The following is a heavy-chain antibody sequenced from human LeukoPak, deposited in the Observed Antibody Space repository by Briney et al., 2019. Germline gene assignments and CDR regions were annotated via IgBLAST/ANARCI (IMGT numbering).Heavy chain of an antibody. CDR2: IYYSGST. CDR3: ARDTRQGSDY. D-gene: IGHD3-10*01. Sequence: PSETLSLTCTVSGGSISSSSYYWGWIRQPPGKGLEWIGSIYYSGSTYYNPSLKSRVTISVDTSKNQFSLKLSSVTAADTAVYYCARDTRQGSDYWGQGTLVTVSS. J-gene: IGHJ4*02. CDR1: GGSISSSSYY. V-gene: IGHV4-39*02.